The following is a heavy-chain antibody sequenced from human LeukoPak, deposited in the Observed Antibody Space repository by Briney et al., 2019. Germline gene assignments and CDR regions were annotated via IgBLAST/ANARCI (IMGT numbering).Heavy chain of an antibody. CDR2: ISAYNGNT. V-gene: IGHV1-18*01. CDR1: GYTFTNYG. J-gene: IGHJ4*02. CDR3: ARVDCSGGSCYPGNYFDY. Sequence: ASVKVSCKASGYTFTNYGISWVRQAPGQGLEWMGWISAYNGNTNYAQKLQGRVTMTTDTSTSTAYMELRSLRSDDTAVYYCARVDCSGGSCYPGNYFDYWGQGTLVTVSS. D-gene: IGHD2-15*01.